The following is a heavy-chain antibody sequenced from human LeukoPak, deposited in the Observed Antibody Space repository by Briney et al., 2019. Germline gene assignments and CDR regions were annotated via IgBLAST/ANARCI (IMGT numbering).Heavy chain of an antibody. J-gene: IGHJ6*02. D-gene: IGHD6-19*01. V-gene: IGHV3-23*01. CDR3: ARDGDSSGWSPWYYYGMDV. Sequence: GGSLRLSCAASGFTFSSNAMSWVRQAPGKGLEWVSAISGSGGKTFYADSVKGRFTISRDNSKNTLYLQMDSLRAEDTAVYYCARDGDSSGWSPWYYYGMDVWGQGTTVTVSS. CDR2: ISGSGGKT. CDR1: GFTFSSNA.